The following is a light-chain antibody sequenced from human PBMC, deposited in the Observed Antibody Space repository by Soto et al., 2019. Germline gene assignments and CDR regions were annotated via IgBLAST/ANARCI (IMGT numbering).Light chain of an antibody. V-gene: IGKV3-15*01. CDR2: GAS. Sequence: EIVLTQSPGTLSLSPGERATLSCRASQSVSNNYLAWYQQKPGQAPRLLIYGASTRATGIPARFSGSGSGTEFTLTISGLQSEDFAVYYCQQYENWPGFGGGTKVDIK. CDR3: QQYENWPG. CDR1: QSVSNN. J-gene: IGKJ4*01.